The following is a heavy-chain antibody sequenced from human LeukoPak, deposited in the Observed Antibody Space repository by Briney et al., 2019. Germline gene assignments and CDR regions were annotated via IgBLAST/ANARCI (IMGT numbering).Heavy chain of an antibody. V-gene: IGHV3-53*01. D-gene: IGHD6-19*01. J-gene: IGHJ5*02. CDR1: GFTVSSNY. CDR2: IYSGGSR. Sequence: PGGSLRLSCAASGFTVSSNYMSWVRQHPGKGLEWVSVIYSGGSRYYADSVKGRCTISRDNSNDTKYLHMKTLGAEETAVYYCAREVPAVAGRKYNWFDPWGQGTLVTVSS. CDR3: AREVPAVAGRKYNWFDP.